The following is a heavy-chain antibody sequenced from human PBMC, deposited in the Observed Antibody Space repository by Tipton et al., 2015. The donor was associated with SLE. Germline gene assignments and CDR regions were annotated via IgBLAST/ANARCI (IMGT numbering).Heavy chain of an antibody. Sequence: TLSLTCTVSRASISYISYFWGWIRQSPGRGLEWIGTIYHTGSTYYNPSLKSRVTISVDTSRNQFSLRLNSVTAADTAVYYCARLPQSRLFDLWGQGMLVTVSS. CDR2: IYHTGST. V-gene: IGHV4-39*07. J-gene: IGHJ4*02. CDR1: RASISYISYF. CDR3: ARLPQSRLFDL. D-gene: IGHD6-25*01.